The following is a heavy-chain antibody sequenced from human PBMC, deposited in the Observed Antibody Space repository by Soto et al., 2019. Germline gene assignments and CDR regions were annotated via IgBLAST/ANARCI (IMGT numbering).Heavy chain of an antibody. CDR1: GGSIISYY. Sequence: SETLSLTCSVSGGSIISYYWSWIRQPAGKGLEWIGRIYSTGSTQYNPSLKSRVTMSVDRSKNQFSLYLTSVTAADTATYFCARDAGDDYGDFEDYWGQGTLVTVSS. CDR3: ARDAGDDYGDFEDY. J-gene: IGHJ4*02. D-gene: IGHD4-17*01. V-gene: IGHV4-4*07. CDR2: IYSTGST.